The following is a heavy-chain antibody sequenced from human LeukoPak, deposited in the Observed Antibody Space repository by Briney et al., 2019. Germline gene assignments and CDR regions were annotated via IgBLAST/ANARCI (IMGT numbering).Heavy chain of an antibody. CDR2: INPNNGNL. V-gene: IGHV1-8*03. Sequence: ASVKVSCKASGYTFGSDDINWVRQATGQGLEWMGWINPNNGNLGYAQKFQGRVTITRNTPISTAYMELSSLTSEDTAVYYCAASDHLYCSSTGCHIDYWGQGTLVTVSS. CDR3: AASDHLYCSSTGCHIDY. D-gene: IGHD2-2*01. CDR1: GYTFGSDD. J-gene: IGHJ4*02.